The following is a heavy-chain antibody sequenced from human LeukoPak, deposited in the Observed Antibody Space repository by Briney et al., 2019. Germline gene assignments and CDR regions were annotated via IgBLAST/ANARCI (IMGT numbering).Heavy chain of an antibody. D-gene: IGHD2-2*01. CDR1: GYTFTSYG. Sequence: ASVKVSCKASGYTFTSYGISWVRQAPGQGLEWMGWISAYNGNTNYAQTLQGRVTMTTDTSTSTAYMELRSLRSDDTAVYYCARTWGSVVVPAAPNFDYWGQGTLVTVSS. CDR3: ARTWGSVVVPAAPNFDY. V-gene: IGHV1-18*01. J-gene: IGHJ4*02. CDR2: ISAYNGNT.